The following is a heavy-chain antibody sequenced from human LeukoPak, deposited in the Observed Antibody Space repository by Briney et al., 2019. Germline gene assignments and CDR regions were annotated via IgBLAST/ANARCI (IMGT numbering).Heavy chain of an antibody. CDR3: ARRGVETAAITEDSWFDP. D-gene: IGHD5-24*01. CDR2: IYYSGST. J-gene: IGHJ5*02. Sequence: SETLSLTCTVSGGSISSSYWGWIRHPPGKGPEWIGYIYYSGSTKYNPSFKSRATISVDTSKNHLSLKLSSVTAADTAVYYCARRGVETAAITEDSWFDPWGQGTLVTVSS. CDR1: GGSISSSY. V-gene: IGHV4-59*01.